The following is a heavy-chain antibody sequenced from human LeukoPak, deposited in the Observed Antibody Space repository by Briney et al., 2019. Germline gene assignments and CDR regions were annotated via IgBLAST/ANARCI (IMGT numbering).Heavy chain of an antibody. D-gene: IGHD2-21*02. J-gene: IGHJ4*02. CDR3: ARDESKYCGGDCYLGD. CDR2: IWYDGSNK. V-gene: IGHV3-33*01. CDR1: GFTFSSYG. Sequence: GGSLRPSCAASGFTFSSYGMHWVRQAPGKGLEWVAVIWYDGSNKYYADSVKGRFTISRDNSKNTLYLQMNSLRAEDTAVYYCARDESKYCGGDCYLGDWGQGTLVTVSS.